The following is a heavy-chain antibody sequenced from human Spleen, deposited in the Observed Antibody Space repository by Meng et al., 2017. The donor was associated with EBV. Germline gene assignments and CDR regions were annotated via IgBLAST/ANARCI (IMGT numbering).Heavy chain of an antibody. D-gene: IGHD5-24*01. Sequence: QWGAGGSVLQPVGSLTFSAAGAGFTFYDYAMSWVRHAPGKGLEWVSTTTGSGGSTDYADSVKDRFTISRDNSNNTVLLQMNSLRAEDTAVYFCAEGEGYNYGHWGQGTLVTVSS. CDR1: GFTFYDYA. J-gene: IGHJ4*02. V-gene: IGHV3-23*01. CDR2: TTGSGGST. CDR3: AEGEGYNYGH.